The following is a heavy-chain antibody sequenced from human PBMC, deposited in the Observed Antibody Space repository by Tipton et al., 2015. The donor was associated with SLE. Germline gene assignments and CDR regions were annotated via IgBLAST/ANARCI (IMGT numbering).Heavy chain of an antibody. J-gene: IGHJ4*02. CDR1: GFTFSNAW. V-gene: IGHV3-15*01. D-gene: IGHD6-13*01. Sequence: GSLRLSCAASGFTFSNAWMSWVRQAPGKGLEWVGRIKSKTGGGTTDYAAPVKGRFTISRDDSKNTLYLQMNSLKTEDTAVYYCSTTSSSLAEDDYWGQGTLVTVSS. CDR3: STTSSSLAEDDY. CDR2: IKSKTGGGTT.